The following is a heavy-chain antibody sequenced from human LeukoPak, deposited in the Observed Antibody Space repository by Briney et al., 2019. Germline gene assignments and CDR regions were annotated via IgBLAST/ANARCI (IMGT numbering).Heavy chain of an antibody. V-gene: IGHV4-34*01. Sequence: SETLSLTCAVYGGSFSGYYWSWIRQPPGKGLEWLGEINHSGSTNYNPSLKSRVTISVDTSKNQFSLKLSSVTAADTAVYYCAREEDYSNSGYWYFDLWGRGTLVTVSS. CDR2: INHSGST. D-gene: IGHD4-11*01. CDR3: AREEDYSNSGYWYFDL. CDR1: GGSFSGYY. J-gene: IGHJ2*01.